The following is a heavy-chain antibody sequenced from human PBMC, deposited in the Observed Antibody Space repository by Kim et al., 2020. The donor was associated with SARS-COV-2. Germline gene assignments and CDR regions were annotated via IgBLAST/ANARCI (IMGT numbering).Heavy chain of an antibody. D-gene: IGHD3-9*01. CDR3: TREVLGDFDWLLLSATPSRDFAS. CDR1: GFTFGDYA. Sequence: GGSLRLSCTASGFTFGDYAMSWFRQAPGKGLEWVGFIRSKAYGGTSEYAASVKGRFTSARDDSKRIAYLQMNSLKTWATAVYDCTREVLGDFDWLLLSATPSRDFASWGQRTLVSVSS. CDR2: IRSKAYGGTS. J-gene: IGHJ4*02. V-gene: IGHV3-49*03.